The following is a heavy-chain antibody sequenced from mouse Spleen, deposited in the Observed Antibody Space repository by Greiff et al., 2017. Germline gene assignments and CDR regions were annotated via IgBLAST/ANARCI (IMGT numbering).Heavy chain of an antibody. Sequence: DVQLVESGPGLVKPSQSLSLTCSVTGYSITSGYYWNWIRQFPGNKLEWMGYISYDGSNNYNPSLKNRISITRDTSKNQFFLKLNSVTTEDTATYYCARDRYGPMDYWGQGTSVTVSS. CDR2: ISYDGSN. CDR3: ARDRYGPMDY. D-gene: IGHD2-10*02. CDR1: GYSITSGYY. J-gene: IGHJ4*01. V-gene: IGHV3-6*01.